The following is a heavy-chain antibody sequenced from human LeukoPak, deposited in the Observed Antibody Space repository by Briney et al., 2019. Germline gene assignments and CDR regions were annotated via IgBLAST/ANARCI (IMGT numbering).Heavy chain of an antibody. Sequence: SETLSLTCAVYGGSFSDYDWSWIRQPPGKGLEWIGEINHSGSTKYNPSLKSRATISQDSSKNQFYLELTSVTAADTAVYYCAGGKGDLTMIMMIVTAVEFYFDQWGQGTLVTVSS. CDR1: GGSFSDYD. CDR3: AGGKGDLTMIMMIVTAVEFYFDQ. V-gene: IGHV4-34*01. CDR2: INHSGST. D-gene: IGHD3-22*01. J-gene: IGHJ4*02.